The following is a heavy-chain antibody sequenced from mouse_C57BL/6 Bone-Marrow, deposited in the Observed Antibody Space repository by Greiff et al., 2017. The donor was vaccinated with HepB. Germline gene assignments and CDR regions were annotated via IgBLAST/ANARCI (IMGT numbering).Heavy chain of an antibody. D-gene: IGHD1-1*01. V-gene: IGHV1-69*01. CDR1: GYTFPSYW. CDR3: AREGLYGSSSWDFDY. Sequence: VQLQQPGAELVMPGASVKLSCKASGYTFPSYWMHWVKQRPGQGLEWIGEIDPSDSYTNYNQKFKGKSTLTVDKSSSTAYMQLSSLTSEDSAVYYCAREGLYGSSSWDFDYWGQGTTLTVSS. CDR2: IDPSDSYT. J-gene: IGHJ2*01.